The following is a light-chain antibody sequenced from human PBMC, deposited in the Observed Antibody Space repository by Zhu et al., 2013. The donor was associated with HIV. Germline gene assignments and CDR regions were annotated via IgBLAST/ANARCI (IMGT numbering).Light chain of an antibody. V-gene: IGLV1-40*01. CDR3: QSYDSSLSAPYV. Sequence: QSVLTQPPSVSGAPGQRVTISCTGSSSNIGAGYDVHWYQQLPGTAPKLLIYGNSNRPSGVPDRFSGSKSGTSVSLAITGLQAEDEADYYCQSYDSSLSAPYVFGTGTKVTVL. CDR2: GNS. J-gene: IGLJ1*01. CDR1: SSNIGAGYD.